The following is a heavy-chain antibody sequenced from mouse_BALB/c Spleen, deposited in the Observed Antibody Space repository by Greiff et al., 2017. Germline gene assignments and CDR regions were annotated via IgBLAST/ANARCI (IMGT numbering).Heavy chain of an antibody. V-gene: IGHV2-9*02. J-gene: IGHJ3*01. CDR1: GFSLTSYG. D-gene: IGHD2-14*01. CDR2: IWAGGST. Sequence: VKLVESGPGLVAPSQSLSITCTVSGFSLTSYGVHWVRQPPGKGLEWLGVIWAGGSTNYNSALMSRLSISKDNSKSQVFLKMNSLQTDDTAMYYCARDPRYYRYAWFAYWGQGTLVTVSA. CDR3: ARDPRYYRYAWFAY.